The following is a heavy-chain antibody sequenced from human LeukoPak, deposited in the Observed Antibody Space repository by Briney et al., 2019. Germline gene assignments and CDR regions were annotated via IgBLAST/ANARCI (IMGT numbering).Heavy chain of an antibody. CDR1: GGSISSSSYY. CDR3: ARHGGSYYYTYYMDV. Sequence: SETLSLTCTVSGGSISSSSYYWGWTRQPPGKGLEWIGSISYSGNTHYNSSLKSRVTISVDTSKNQFSLKLNSVTAADTAVYYCARHGGSYYYTYYMDVXXKGTTVTVSS. D-gene: IGHD1-26*01. J-gene: IGHJ6*03. CDR2: ISYSGNT. V-gene: IGHV4-39*01.